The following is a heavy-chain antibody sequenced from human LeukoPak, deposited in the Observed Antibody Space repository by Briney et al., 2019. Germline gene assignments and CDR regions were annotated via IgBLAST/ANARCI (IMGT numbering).Heavy chain of an antibody. D-gene: IGHD2-2*01. Sequence: SETLSLTCAVYGGSFSGYYWSWIRQPPGKGLEWIGEINHSGSTNYNPSLKSRVTISVDTSKNQFSLKLSSVTAADTAVYYCARKKGRGYAPLGMDVWGQGTTVTVSS. CDR3: ARKKGRGYAPLGMDV. V-gene: IGHV4-34*01. J-gene: IGHJ6*02. CDR1: GGSFSGYY. CDR2: INHSGST.